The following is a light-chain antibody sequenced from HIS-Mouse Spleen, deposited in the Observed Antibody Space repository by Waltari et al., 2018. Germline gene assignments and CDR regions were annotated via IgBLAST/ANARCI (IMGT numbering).Light chain of an antibody. CDR2: RNN. V-gene: IGLV1-47*01. CDR1: SSNIGSNY. J-gene: IGLJ2*01. CDR3: AAWDDSLSGPRV. Sequence: QSVLTQPPSASGTPGQRVTISCSGSSSNIGSNYVYWYQQLPGTAPKLLIYRNNRRPSGVPDRFSGSTSGTSASLAISGLRSEDEADYYCAAWDDSLSGPRVFGGGTKLTVL.